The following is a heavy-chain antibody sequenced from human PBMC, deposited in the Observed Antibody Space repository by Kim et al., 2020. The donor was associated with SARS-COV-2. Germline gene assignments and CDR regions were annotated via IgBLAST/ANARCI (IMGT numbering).Heavy chain of an antibody. J-gene: IGHJ4*02. V-gene: IGHV4-59*01. CDR3: ARGRDGNNYGCDY. CDR1: GGSISSYY. Sequence: SETLSLTCTVSGGSISSYYWSWIRQPPGKGLEWIGYIYYSGSTKSNPSLKSPVTISVDTSKNHFSLKLSSVTAADTAVYYCARGRDGNNYGCDYWGQGT. CDR2: IYYSGST. D-gene: IGHD5-12*01.